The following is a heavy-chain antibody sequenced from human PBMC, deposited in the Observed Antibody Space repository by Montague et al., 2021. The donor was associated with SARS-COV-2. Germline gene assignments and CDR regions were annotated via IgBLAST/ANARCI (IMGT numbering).Heavy chain of an antibody. V-gene: IGHV4-59*01. J-gene: IGHJ4*02. D-gene: IGHD3-3*01. CDR1: GGSISSYY. Sequence: SETLSLTCSFSGGSISSYYWSWIRQPPGKPLEWLGYIYYTGGTTYNPSLKSRVTISVDTSRSQFSLRLTSVTAAYTAVYFCARSWSGYVDEWSQGTLVTVSS. CDR2: IYYTGGT. CDR3: ARSWSGYVDE.